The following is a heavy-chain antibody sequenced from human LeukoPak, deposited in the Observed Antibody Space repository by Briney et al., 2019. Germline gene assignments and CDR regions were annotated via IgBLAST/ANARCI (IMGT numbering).Heavy chain of an antibody. CDR2: INPNSGGT. D-gene: IGHD3-16*02. CDR3: ARDSPTYYDYVWGSYRSLIDY. Sequence: GASVKVSCKASGYTFTGYYMHWVRQAPGQGLEWMGWINPNSGGTNYAQKFQGRVTMTRDTSISTAYMELSRLRSDDTAVYYCARDSPTYYDYVWGSYRSLIDYWGQGTLVTVSS. V-gene: IGHV1-2*02. J-gene: IGHJ4*02. CDR1: GYTFTGYY.